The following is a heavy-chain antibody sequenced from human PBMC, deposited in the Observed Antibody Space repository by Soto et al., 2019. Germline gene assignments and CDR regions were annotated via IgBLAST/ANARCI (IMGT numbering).Heavy chain of an antibody. CDR1: GNSFTLYW. J-gene: IGHJ6*02. CDR2: IYPGDADT. Sequence: GAAQNISCKGSGNSFTLYWIGWVRPMPGKGLEWMGIIYPGDADTRYSPSFQGQVTISADKSISTAYLQWSSLKASDTAMYYCARHEGNLEWYSSSWYWSGGYYGMDVWGQGTTVTVSS. V-gene: IGHV5-51*01. CDR3: ARHEGNLEWYSSSWYWSGGYYGMDV. D-gene: IGHD6-13*01.